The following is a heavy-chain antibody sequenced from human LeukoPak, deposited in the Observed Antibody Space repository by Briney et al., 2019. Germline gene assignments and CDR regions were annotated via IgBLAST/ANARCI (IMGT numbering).Heavy chain of an antibody. V-gene: IGHV1-18*01. D-gene: IGHD6-13*01. CDR1: GYTFTSYA. Sequence: ASVKVSCKASGYTFTSYAMHWVRQAPGQRLGWMGWISAYNGNTNYAQKLQGRVTMTTDTSTSTAYMELRSLRSDDTAVYYCARDIAAAAQRYYYYGMDVWGQGTTVTVSS. J-gene: IGHJ6*02. CDR2: ISAYNGNT. CDR3: ARDIAAAAQRYYYYGMDV.